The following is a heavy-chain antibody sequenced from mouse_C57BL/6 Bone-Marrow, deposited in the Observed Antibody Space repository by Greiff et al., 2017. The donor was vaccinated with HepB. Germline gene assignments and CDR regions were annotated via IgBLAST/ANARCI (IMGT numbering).Heavy chain of an antibody. V-gene: IGHV10-1*01. Sequence: EVMLVESGGGLVQPKGSLKLSCAASGFSFNTYAMNWVRQAPGKGLEWVARIRSKSNNYATYYADSVKDRFTISRDDSESMLYLQMNNLKPEDTAMYYGVREGPCGSSFDYWGQGTTLTVSS. CDR1: GFSFNTYA. CDR3: VREGPCGSSFDY. D-gene: IGHD1-1*01. J-gene: IGHJ2*01. CDR2: IRSKSNNYAT.